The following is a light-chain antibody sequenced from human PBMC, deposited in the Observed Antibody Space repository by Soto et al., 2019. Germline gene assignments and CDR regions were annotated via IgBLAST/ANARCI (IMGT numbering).Light chain of an antibody. J-gene: IGLJ1*01. CDR3: SSYTSSSTRV. V-gene: IGLV2-14*01. CDR1: SSDVGGYNY. CDR2: EVS. Sequence: QSALTQPASVSGSPGQSITISRTGTSSDVGGYNYVSWYQHHPGKAPELMIFEVSNRPSGVSHRFSGSKSGNTASLTISGLQTQDEGDYYCSSYTSSSTRVFGTGTKVTVL.